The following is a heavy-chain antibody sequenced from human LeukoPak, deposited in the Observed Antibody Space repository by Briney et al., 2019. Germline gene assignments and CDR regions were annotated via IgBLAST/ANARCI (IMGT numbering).Heavy chain of an antibody. CDR1: GGSFSGYY. CDR3: ARGPGDIVVVVAATPFDY. V-gene: IGHV4-34*01. Sequence: PSETLSLTCAVYGGSFSGYYWSWIRQPPGKGLEWIGEINHSGSTNYNPSLKSRVTISVDMSKNQFSLKLSSVTAADTAVYYCARGPGDIVVVVAATPFDYWGQGTLVTVSS. J-gene: IGHJ4*02. CDR2: INHSGST. D-gene: IGHD2-15*01.